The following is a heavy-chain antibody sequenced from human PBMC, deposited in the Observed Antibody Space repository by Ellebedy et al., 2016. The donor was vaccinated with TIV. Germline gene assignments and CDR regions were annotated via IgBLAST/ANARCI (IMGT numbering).Heavy chain of an antibody. CDR3: ARGSDGYH. J-gene: IGHJ4*02. CDR2: ISGSGGST. Sequence: GGSLRLXXAASGFTFWNYAMSWVRQAPGKGLEWVSAISGSGGSTYYADSVKGRFTISRDNSKNTLYLQMNSLRAEDTAVYYCARGSDGYHWGQGTLVTVSS. D-gene: IGHD5-24*01. V-gene: IGHV3-23*01. CDR1: GFTFWNYA.